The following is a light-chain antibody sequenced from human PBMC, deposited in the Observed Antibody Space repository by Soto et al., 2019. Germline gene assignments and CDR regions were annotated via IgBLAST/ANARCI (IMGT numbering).Light chain of an antibody. CDR2: DNN. V-gene: IGLV1-51*01. CDR3: GTWVSSLSAGWGV. Sequence: QSVLTQPPSVSAAPGQKVTISCSGSSSDIGNNYVSWYQHLPGTAPKLLIYDNNKRPSGIPDRFSGSKSGTSATLGITGLQAGDEADYYCGTWVSSLSAGWGVFCGGTKLTVL. CDR1: SSDIGNNY. J-gene: IGLJ2*01.